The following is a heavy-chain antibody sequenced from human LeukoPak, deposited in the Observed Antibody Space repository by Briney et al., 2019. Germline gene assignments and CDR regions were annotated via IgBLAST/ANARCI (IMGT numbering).Heavy chain of an antibody. CDR1: GFTFSSYA. Sequence: QTGGSLRLSCSASGFTFSSYAMHWVRQAPGKGLEYVSAISSNGGSTYYADSVKGRFTISRDNSKNTLYLQMSSLRAEDTAVYSCVKDPGDRITARNFDYWGQGPLVTVSS. CDR3: VKDPGDRITARNFDY. CDR2: ISSNGGST. V-gene: IGHV3-64D*06. D-gene: IGHD4-17*01. J-gene: IGHJ4*02.